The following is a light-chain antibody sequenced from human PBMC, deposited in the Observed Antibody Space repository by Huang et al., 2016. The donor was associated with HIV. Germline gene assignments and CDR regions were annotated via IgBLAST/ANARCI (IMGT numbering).Light chain of an antibody. Sequence: DIVMTQSPDSLAVSLGEGASINCTSSQSVLSSSNGKNYLAWFQQKPGQPPYLLLYWASTRASGVPDRVSGRVSGTDFTLTIGRLQAEDVAVYYCQQYYDTPWTFGQGTKVEIK. CDR2: WAS. J-gene: IGKJ1*01. CDR1: QSVLSSSNGKNY. CDR3: QQYYDTPWT. V-gene: IGKV4-1*01.